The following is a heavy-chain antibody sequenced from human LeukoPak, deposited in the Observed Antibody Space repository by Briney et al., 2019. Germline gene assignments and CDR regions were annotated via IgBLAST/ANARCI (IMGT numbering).Heavy chain of an antibody. D-gene: IGHD3-10*01. Sequence: GGSLRLSCVVSGLNIRHYWMSWVRQAPGKGLEWVANIKGDGSDKYYVDSVKGRFTISRDNAKNSLYLQMNSLRAEDTAVYYCAKEGTQLLWFGESTYYFDYWGQGTLVTVSS. J-gene: IGHJ4*02. CDR3: AKEGTQLLWFGESTYYFDY. CDR2: IKGDGSDK. V-gene: IGHV3-7*03. CDR1: GLNIRHYW.